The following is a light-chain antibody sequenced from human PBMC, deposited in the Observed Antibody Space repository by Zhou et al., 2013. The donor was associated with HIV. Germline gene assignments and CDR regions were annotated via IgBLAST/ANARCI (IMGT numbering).Light chain of an antibody. CDR3: QQSYSTPYS. V-gene: IGKV1-39*01. CDR1: LSVRKS. Sequence: DIQMTQSPSSLSASVGDRVRITCRSSLSVRKSLNWYQHKPGIAPKLLIYQVSTLQSGVTPRFNGSGSGTDFILTIDSLQPEDFATYYCQQSYSTPYSFGQGTKLEIK. J-gene: IGKJ2*03. CDR2: QVS.